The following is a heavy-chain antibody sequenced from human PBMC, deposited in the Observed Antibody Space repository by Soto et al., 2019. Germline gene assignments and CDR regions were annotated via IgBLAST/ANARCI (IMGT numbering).Heavy chain of an antibody. CDR2: IVPTLRIT. CDR3: ATDKYGAGRVGVRS. V-gene: IGHV1-69*08. Sequence: QVQSVQSGAEVKKPGASLRVSCETSGGTSTIYTITWVRQAPGQGLQWMGRIVPTLRITNYAQEFQGRLTITADSSTSTAHIELTSLTSEATAVYYCATDKYGAGRVGVRSWGQGTLVIVSS. J-gene: IGHJ5*02. CDR1: GGTSTIYT. D-gene: IGHD1-26*01.